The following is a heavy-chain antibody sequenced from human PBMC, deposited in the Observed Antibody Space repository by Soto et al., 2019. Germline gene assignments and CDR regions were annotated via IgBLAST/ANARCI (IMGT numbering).Heavy chain of an antibody. V-gene: IGHV4-4*02. CDR2: IHDSGST. CDR1: GASSGTSNW. Sequence: PSETQSLTSAVSGASSGTSNWWSWVRRSPGKGLEWIGEIHDSGSTKYNPSLKSRVTISLDKSKNQFSLNVSSVTAADTAVYYCARLKTYDILNKSDYWGQGSLVTVSS. D-gene: IGHD3-9*01. J-gene: IGHJ4*02. CDR3: ARLKTYDILNKSDY.